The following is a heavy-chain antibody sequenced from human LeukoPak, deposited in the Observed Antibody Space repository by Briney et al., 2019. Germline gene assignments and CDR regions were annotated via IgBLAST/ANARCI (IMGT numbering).Heavy chain of an antibody. V-gene: IGHV1-18*01. Sequence: ASVKVSCKASGYTFTSYGISWVRQAPGQGLEWMGWISAYNGNTNYAQKLQGRVTMTTDTSTSTAYMELRSLRSDDTAVYYCARDQYYSDSSGPDYWGQGTLVTVSS. CDR3: ARDQYYSDSSGPDY. D-gene: IGHD3-22*01. J-gene: IGHJ4*02. CDR2: ISAYNGNT. CDR1: GYTFTSYG.